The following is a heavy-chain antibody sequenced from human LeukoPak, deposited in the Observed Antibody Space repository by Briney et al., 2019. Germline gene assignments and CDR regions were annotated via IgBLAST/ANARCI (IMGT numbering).Heavy chain of an antibody. Sequence: GGSLRLSCAASGFTFTSYSMNWVRQAPGKGLEWVSTISGGGSSTYYADSVKGRLTISRDNSKNTLYLQMNSLRAEDTAVYYCAKDHYDSGGYFWDYWGQGTLVTVSS. CDR3: AKDHYDSGGYFWDY. J-gene: IGHJ4*02. D-gene: IGHD3-22*01. CDR1: GFTFTSYS. V-gene: IGHV3-23*01. CDR2: ISGGGSST.